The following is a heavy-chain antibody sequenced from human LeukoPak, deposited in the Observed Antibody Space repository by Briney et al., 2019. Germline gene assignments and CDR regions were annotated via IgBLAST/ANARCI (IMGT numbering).Heavy chain of an antibody. CDR1: GYSITSGYY. V-gene: IGHV4-38-2*02. D-gene: IGHD3-22*01. J-gene: IGHJ3*02. CDR2: IYHSGST. Sequence: SETLSLTCTVSGYSITSGYYWGWIRQPPGKGREWIGTIYHSGSTYYNPPLKIRVTISVDKSKNQFTLNVNSVTAADTAVYYCAREYYYDSTGYSHDAFDIWGQGTMVTVSS. CDR3: AREYYYDSTGYSHDAFDI.